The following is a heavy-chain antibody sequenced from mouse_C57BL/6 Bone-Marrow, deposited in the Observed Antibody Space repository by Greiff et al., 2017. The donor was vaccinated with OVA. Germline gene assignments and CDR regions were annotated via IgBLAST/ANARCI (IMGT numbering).Heavy chain of an antibody. CDR3: ARSIIYYDYDGWFAY. CDR2: IYPGDGDT. V-gene: IGHV1-82*01. Sequence: QVQLQQSGPELVKPGASVKISCKASGYAFSSSGMNWVKQRPGKGLEWIGRIYPGDGDTNYNGKFKGKATLTADKSSSTSYMQLSSLTSEDSAVYFCARSIIYYDYDGWFAYWGQGTLVTVSA. CDR1: GYAFSSSG. D-gene: IGHD2-4*01. J-gene: IGHJ3*01.